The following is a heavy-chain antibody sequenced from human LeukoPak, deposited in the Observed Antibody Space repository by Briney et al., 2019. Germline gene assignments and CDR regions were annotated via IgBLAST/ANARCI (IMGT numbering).Heavy chain of an antibody. Sequence: GGSLRLSCAASVFTFSSYAMSWVRQAPGKGLEWVSAMSSSDDGRYYADSVKGRFTISRDNSKNTLFLQMNSLRAEDTAGYYCXXXXXXXXSPYYYYYMDVWGKGTTVTISS. CDR1: VFTFSSYA. V-gene: IGHV3-23*01. CDR2: MSSSDDGR. J-gene: IGHJ6*03. CDR3: XXXXXXXXSPYYYYYMDV.